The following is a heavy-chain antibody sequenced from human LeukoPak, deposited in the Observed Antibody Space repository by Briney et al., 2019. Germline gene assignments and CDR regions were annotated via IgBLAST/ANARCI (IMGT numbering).Heavy chain of an antibody. CDR2: IYYSGST. D-gene: IGHD3-22*01. J-gene: IGHJ3*02. Sequence: SETLSLTCTVSGGSISSYYWSWIRQPPGKGLEWIGYIYYSGSTNYNPSLKSRVTMSVDTSKNQFSLKLSSVTAADTAVYYCARVPFDYDSSEGAFDIWGQGTMVTVSS. CDR1: GGSISSYY. CDR3: ARVPFDYDSSEGAFDI. V-gene: IGHV4-59*01.